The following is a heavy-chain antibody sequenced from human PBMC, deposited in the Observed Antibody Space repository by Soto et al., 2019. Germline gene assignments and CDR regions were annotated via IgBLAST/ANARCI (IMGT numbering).Heavy chain of an antibody. CDR3: AREYYGTTTWIDN. J-gene: IGHJ4*02. CDR1: GHSFTKYG. D-gene: IGHD1-7*01. CDR2: VHTYEGTI. Sequence: QVKLVQSGAEVKKPGASVKVSCKASGHSFTKYGTNWVRQAPGQGLEWMGWVHTYEGTINVAQEFRDRITLTADKSAATVFMELKKLTSDDTAMYYCAREYYGTTTWIDNWGQGTLVAVSA. V-gene: IGHV1-18*01.